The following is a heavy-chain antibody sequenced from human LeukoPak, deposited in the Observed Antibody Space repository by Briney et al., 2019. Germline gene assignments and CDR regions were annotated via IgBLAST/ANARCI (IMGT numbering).Heavy chain of an antibody. D-gene: IGHD6-19*01. V-gene: IGHV3-23*01. Sequence: QAGGSLRLSFAASGFTFSSYAMSWVRQAPGKGLEWVSAISGSGGSTYYADSVKGRFTISRDNSKNTLYLQMNSLRAEDTAVYYCAKGQWLVTKLGAFDIWGQGTMVTVSS. J-gene: IGHJ3*02. CDR2: ISGSGGST. CDR1: GFTFSSYA. CDR3: AKGQWLVTKLGAFDI.